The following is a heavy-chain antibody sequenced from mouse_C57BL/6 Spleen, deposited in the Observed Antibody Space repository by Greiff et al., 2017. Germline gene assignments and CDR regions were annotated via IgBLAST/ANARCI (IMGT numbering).Heavy chain of an antibody. CDR3: ARHDGYFWYFDV. V-gene: IGHV5-12*01. D-gene: IGHD2-3*01. Sequence: EVKVVESGGGLVQPGGSLKLSCAASGFTFSDYYMYWVRQTPEKRLEWVAYISNGGGSTYYPDTVKGRFTISRDNATNTLYLQMSRLKSEDTAMYYCARHDGYFWYFDVWGTGTTVTVSS. CDR2: ISNGGGST. CDR1: GFTFSDYY. J-gene: IGHJ1*03.